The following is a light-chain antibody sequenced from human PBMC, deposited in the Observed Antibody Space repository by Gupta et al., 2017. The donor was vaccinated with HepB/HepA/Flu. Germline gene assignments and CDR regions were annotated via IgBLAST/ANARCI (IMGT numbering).Light chain of an antibody. Sequence: QSALTQPASVSGSPGQSITISCPGTSSDVGSYNLVSWYQQHPGKAPKLMIYEVSKRPSGVSNRFSGSKSGNTASLTISGLQAEDEADYYCCSYVGSSAVFGGGTKLTVL. V-gene: IGLV2-23*02. CDR3: CSYVGSSAV. CDR2: EVS. J-gene: IGLJ2*01. CDR1: SSDVGSYNL.